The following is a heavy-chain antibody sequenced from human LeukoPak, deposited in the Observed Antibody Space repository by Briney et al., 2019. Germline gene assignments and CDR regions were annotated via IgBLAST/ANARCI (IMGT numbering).Heavy chain of an antibody. Sequence: ASVKVSCKASGYGFTVSYLHWVRQAPGQGLEWMGWINPNSGGTKYAQKFQDRGTMTSDTSTTTAFMTLIGLTSEDTAVYYCARDLVASSSGGADYWGQGTLVTVTS. CDR2: INPNSGGT. D-gene: IGHD6-19*01. V-gene: IGHV1-2*02. CDR1: GYGFTVSY. J-gene: IGHJ4*02. CDR3: ARDLVASSSGGADY.